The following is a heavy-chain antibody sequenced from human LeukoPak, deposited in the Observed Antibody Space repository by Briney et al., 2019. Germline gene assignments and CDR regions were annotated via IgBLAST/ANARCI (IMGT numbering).Heavy chain of an antibody. Sequence: ASVKVSCKASGYTFTGDYMHWVRQAPGQGLEWMGWINPNSGGTNYAQKFQGRVTMTRDTSISTAYMELSRLRSDDTAVYYCARDDDLYGSGNFDYWGQGTLVTVSS. V-gene: IGHV1-2*02. CDR2: INPNSGGT. J-gene: IGHJ4*02. CDR1: GYTFTGDY. CDR3: ARDDDLYGSGNFDY. D-gene: IGHD3-10*01.